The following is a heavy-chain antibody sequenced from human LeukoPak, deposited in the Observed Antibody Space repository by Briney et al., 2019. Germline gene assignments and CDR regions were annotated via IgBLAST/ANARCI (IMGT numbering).Heavy chain of an antibody. Sequence: SETLSLTCTVSGGSISTSNYYWGWIRQPPGKGLEWIGNIFYSGSTYYSPSLKSRVTISLDTSRNQFSLKLTSVTAADTAVYYCAREPRGQPFDYWGQGTLVTVSS. CDR1: GGSISTSNYY. D-gene: IGHD6-13*01. CDR3: AREPRGQPFDY. V-gene: IGHV4-39*07. J-gene: IGHJ4*02. CDR2: IFYSGST.